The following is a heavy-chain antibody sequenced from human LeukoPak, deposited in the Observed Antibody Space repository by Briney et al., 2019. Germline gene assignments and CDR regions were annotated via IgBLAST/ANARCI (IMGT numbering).Heavy chain of an antibody. J-gene: IGHJ6*03. D-gene: IGHD1-1*01. CDR1: GYSFTSYW. CDR2: IYPSDSDT. Sequence: GESLKISCKGSGYSFTSYWIGWVRQMPGKGLEWMGLIYPSDSDTTYSPSFQGQVTISADKSINTAYLQWSSLKASDTAIYYCARRSTYYYYMDVWGKGTTVTVSS. CDR3: ARRSTYYYYMDV. V-gene: IGHV5-51*01.